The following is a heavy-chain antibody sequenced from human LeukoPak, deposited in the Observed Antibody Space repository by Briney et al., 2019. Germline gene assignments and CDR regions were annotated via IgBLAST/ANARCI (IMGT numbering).Heavy chain of an antibody. CDR2: IHNSGST. J-gene: IGHJ3*02. D-gene: IGHD1-26*01. CDR1: GGSVRSYY. V-gene: IGHV4-59*02. Sequence: SETLSLTCTVSGGSVRSYYWSWIRQPPGEGLEWIAYIHNSGSTNYNTSLKSRVTISVDTSKNQFSLKLRTVTAADTAVYYCVRDWEGFNFDIWGQGTMVTPSS. CDR3: VRDWEGFNFDI.